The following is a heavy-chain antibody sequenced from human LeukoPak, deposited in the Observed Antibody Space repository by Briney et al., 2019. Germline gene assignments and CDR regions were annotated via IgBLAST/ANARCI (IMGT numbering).Heavy chain of an antibody. D-gene: IGHD3-3*01. CDR3: AKDRLAFGVVTNSRFDY. J-gene: IGHJ4*02. CDR1: GFTFSSYG. V-gene: IGHV3-30*18. CDR2: ISYDGSNK. Sequence: PGVSLRLSCAASGFTFSSYGMHWVRQAPGKGLEWVAVISYDGSNKYYADSVKGRFTISRDNSKNTLYLQMNSLRAEDTAVYYCAKDRLAFGVVTNSRFDYWGQGTLVTVSS.